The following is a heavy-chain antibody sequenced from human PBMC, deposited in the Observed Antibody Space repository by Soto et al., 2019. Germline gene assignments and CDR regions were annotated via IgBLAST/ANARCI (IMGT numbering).Heavy chain of an antibody. D-gene: IGHD5-18*01. CDR1: GGSIYTYD. CDR3: ARREQLWSAFDY. CDR2: ISNAGST. Sequence: SETLSLTCNVSGGSIYTYDWNWIRQSPGKGLEWIGYISNAGSTNYNPSLKSRVTIAVDTSMNQFSLKLSSVTAADTAVYYCARREQLWSAFDYWGQGTLVTVSS. J-gene: IGHJ4*02. V-gene: IGHV4-4*08.